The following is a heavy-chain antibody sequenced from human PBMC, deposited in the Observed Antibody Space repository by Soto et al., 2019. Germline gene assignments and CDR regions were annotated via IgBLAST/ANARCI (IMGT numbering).Heavy chain of an antibody. CDR3: AGLCRGRRPNH. V-gene: IGHV4-39*02. Sequence: QLQLQESGPGLVKSSETLSLTCTVSGGAVYSGGYYWAWIRRPPGQGLEWIGNIYYSGSTYYTPSPPSRDTITFDTSQNDLCRRLNAATPGDAPVYYRAGLCRGRRPNHWGLGTLV. J-gene: IGHJ4*02. CDR1: GGAVYSGGYY. D-gene: IGHD3-10*01. CDR2: IYYSGST.